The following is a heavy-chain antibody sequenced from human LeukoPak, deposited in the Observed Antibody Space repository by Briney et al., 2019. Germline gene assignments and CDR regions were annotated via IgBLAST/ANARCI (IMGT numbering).Heavy chain of an antibody. J-gene: IGHJ4*02. CDR1: GGSFSGYY. CDR2: INHSGST. Sequence: SETLSLTCAVYGGSFSGYYWSWIRQPPGKGLEWIGEINHSGSTNYNPSLKSRVTISVDTSKNQFSLKLSSVTAADTAVYYCARGRGRIAVAGTYYFDYWGQGTLVTVSS. V-gene: IGHV4-34*01. D-gene: IGHD6-19*01. CDR3: ARGRGRIAVAGTYYFDY.